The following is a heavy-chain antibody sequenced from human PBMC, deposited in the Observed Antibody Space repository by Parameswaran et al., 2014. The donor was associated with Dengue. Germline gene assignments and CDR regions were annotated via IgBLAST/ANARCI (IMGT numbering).Heavy chain of an antibody. D-gene: IGHD1-26*01. Sequence: RWIRQPPGKGLELVGYISYSGSTTHNPSLKSRVTISLDTSKSQFSLRLMSLTATDTAVYYCARGVGATPPGPWGQGTLVTVSS. J-gene: IGHJ5*02. CDR2: ISYSGST. CDR3: ARGVGATPPGP. V-gene: IGHV4-59*01.